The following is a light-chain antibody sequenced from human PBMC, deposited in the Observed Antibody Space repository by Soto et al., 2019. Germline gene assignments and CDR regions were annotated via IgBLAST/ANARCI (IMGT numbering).Light chain of an antibody. CDR3: QSYDSTNQV. CDR2: EDN. Sequence: NFMLTQPHSVSESPGKTVTISCTRSSGGIASNFVQWYQQRPGSSPTTVIYEDNHRPSGVPDRFSGSIDSSSNSASLTISGLKTEDEADYYCQSYDSTNQVFGGGTKLTVL. J-gene: IGLJ3*02. CDR1: SGGIASNF. V-gene: IGLV6-57*01.